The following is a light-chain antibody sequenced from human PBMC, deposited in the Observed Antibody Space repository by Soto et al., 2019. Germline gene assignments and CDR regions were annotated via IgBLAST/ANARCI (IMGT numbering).Light chain of an antibody. J-gene: IGLJ3*02. CDR3: SSYTSSSTWV. CDR2: DVT. V-gene: IGLV2-14*01. CDR1: SSDVGDYDY. Sequence: QSVLTQPASVSGSPGQSITISCTGTSSDVGDYDYVSWYQQHPGKAPKLMISDVTSRPSGVSNRFSGSKSGNTASLTISGLQAEGEADYYCSSYTSSSTWVFGGGTKLTVL.